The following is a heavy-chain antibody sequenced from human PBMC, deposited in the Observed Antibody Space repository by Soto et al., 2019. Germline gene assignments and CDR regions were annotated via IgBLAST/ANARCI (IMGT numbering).Heavy chain of an antibody. CDR2: VSAYNDNT. V-gene: IGHV1-18*01. CDR1: GYTFTSYG. D-gene: IGHD2-21*02. CDR3: ARDIVVVTAIRGFDY. J-gene: IGHJ4*02. Sequence: QVQLVQSGAEVKNPGASVKVSCKTSGYTFTSYGISWVRQAPGQGLEWMGWVSAYNDNTNYARSLQGKVTMTTDTPTSTAYMELKSLRSDDTAVYYCARDIVVVTAIRGFDYWGQGTLVTVSS.